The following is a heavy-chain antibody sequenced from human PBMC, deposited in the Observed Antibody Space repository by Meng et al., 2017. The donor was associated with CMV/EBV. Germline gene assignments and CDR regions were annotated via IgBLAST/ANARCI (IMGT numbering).Heavy chain of an antibody. V-gene: IGHV1-2*02. CDR1: GYTFTGYY. Sequence: ASVKVSCKASGYTFTGYYMHWVRQAPGQGLEWMGWINPNSGGTNYAQKFQGRVTMTRDTSISTAYMELSRLRPDDTAVYYCARDLGWCWDYGGNSCRSWFDPWGQGTLVTVSS. D-gene: IGHD4-23*01. J-gene: IGHJ5*02. CDR3: ARDLGWCWDYGGNSCRSWFDP. CDR2: INPNSGGT.